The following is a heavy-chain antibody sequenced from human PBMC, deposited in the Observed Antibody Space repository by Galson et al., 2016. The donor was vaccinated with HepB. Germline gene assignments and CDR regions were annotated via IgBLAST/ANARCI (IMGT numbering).Heavy chain of an antibody. J-gene: IGHJ4*02. CDR2: ISGHNGDT. Sequence: SVKVSCKASNYTFTNFGISWVRQAPGQGLDWLGWISGHNGDTKYAQKFQGRVTMTTDSSTGTAYMHLRSLRTDDTAVYYCARDRYFGSGPRFDHWGQGTVVSASS. V-gene: IGHV1-18*01. D-gene: IGHD3-10*01. CDR1: NYTFTNFG. CDR3: ARDRYFGSGPRFDH.